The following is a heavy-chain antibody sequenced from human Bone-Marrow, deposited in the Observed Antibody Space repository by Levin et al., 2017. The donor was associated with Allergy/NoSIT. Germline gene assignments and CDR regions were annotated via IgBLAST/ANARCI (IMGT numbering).Heavy chain of an antibody. CDR1: GGSTNSTNW. V-gene: IGHV4-4*02. CDR3: VTCGEDCRDGFGG. Sequence: SQTLSLTCAVSGGSTNSTNWWSWVRQTPGKGLEWIGEMYQSGNTNYNPSLKSRVTISVDKSRNQFSLKLSSVTAADTAVYYCVTCGEDCRDGFGGWGQGTMVTVSS. D-gene: IGHD2-21*02. J-gene: IGHJ3*01. CDR2: MYQSGNT.